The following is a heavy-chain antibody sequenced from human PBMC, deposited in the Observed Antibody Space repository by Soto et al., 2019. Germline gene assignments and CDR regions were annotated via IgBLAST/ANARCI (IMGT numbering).Heavy chain of an antibody. V-gene: IGHV3-23*01. Sequence: GGSLRLSGSTSGLTVSSYARNALRQGPGKGLEWVSVISGSGGSTYYADSVKGRFTISRDNSKNTLYLQMNSLRAEDTAVYYCAKAGYSSGSPPDYWGQGTLVTVSS. CDR3: AKAGYSSGSPPDY. J-gene: IGHJ4*02. CDR1: GLTVSSYA. D-gene: IGHD6-19*01. CDR2: ISGSGGST.